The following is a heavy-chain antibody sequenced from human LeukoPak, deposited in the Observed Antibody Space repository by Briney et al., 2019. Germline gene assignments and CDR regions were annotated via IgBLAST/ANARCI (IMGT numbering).Heavy chain of an antibody. Sequence: SETLSLTCTVSGGSISSSYWSWIRQPPGKGLEWIGYIYYSVSTNYNPSLESRVSISVDTSKNQFSLKLTSVTAADTAVYYCARGSVGASTSDYWGQGTLVTVSS. D-gene: IGHD1-26*01. J-gene: IGHJ4*02. CDR3: ARGSVGASTSDY. CDR2: IYYSVST. V-gene: IGHV4-59*01. CDR1: GGSISSSY.